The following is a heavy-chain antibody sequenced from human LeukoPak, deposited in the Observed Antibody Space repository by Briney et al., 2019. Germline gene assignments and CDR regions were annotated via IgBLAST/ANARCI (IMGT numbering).Heavy chain of an antibody. J-gene: IGHJ5*02. CDR3: ARGRGSSMENWFDP. CDR1: GFTFSSYW. CDR2: ISSSGSTI. D-gene: IGHD6-13*01. Sequence: AGGSLRLSCAASGFTFSSYWMSWVRQAPGKGLEWVSYISSSGSTIYYADSVKGRFTISRDNAKNSLYLQMNSLRAEDTAVYYCARGRGSSMENWFDPWGQGTLVTVSS. V-gene: IGHV3-48*04.